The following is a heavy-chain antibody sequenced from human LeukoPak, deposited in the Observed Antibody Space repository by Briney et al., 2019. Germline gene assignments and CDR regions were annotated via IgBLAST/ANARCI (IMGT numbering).Heavy chain of an antibody. D-gene: IGHD2-15*01. Sequence: PSETLSLTCTVSGGSISSSSYYWGWIRQPPGKGLEWIGSIYYSGSTYYNPSLKSRVTISVDTSKNQFSLKLSSVTAADTAVYYCARDRDIVVADNAFDIWGQGTMVTVSS. CDR2: IYYSGST. J-gene: IGHJ3*02. CDR3: ARDRDIVVADNAFDI. V-gene: IGHV4-39*07. CDR1: GGSISSSSYY.